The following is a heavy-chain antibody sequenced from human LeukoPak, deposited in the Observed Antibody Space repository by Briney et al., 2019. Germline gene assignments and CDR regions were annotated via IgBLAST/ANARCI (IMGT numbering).Heavy chain of an antibody. CDR1: GGSISSYY. CDR2: IYYSGST. Sequence: SETLSLTCTVSGGSISSYYWSWIRQPPGKGLEWIGYIYYSGSTYYNPSLRSRVTISVDTSKNQFSLKLSSVTAADTAVYYCAKGGEQVTWNFPNWGQGTLVTVSS. V-gene: IGHV4-59*01. CDR3: AKGGEQVTWNFPN. J-gene: IGHJ1*01. D-gene: IGHD1-7*01.